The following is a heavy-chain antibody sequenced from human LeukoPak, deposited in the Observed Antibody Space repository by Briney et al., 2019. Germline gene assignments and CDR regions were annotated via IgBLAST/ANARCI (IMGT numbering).Heavy chain of an antibody. CDR3: VRVAVTGIAYFQY. D-gene: IGHD6-19*01. Sequence: ASVKVSCKASGYTFTGYYLHWMRQAPGQGLEWMGWINGNSGDTNYAQKFQGRVTMTRDTSISTAYMDLIRLTSDDTAVYYCVRVAVTGIAYFQYWGQGTLVTVPS. CDR1: GYTFTGYY. V-gene: IGHV1-2*02. CDR2: INGNSGDT. J-gene: IGHJ1*01.